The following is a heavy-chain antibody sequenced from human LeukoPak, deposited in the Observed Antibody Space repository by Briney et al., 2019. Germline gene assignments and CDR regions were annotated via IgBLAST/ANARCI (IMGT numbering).Heavy chain of an antibody. Sequence: SVKVSCTASGGTFSSYAISWVRQAPGQGLEWMGGIIPIFGTANYAQKFQGRVTITADESTSTAYMELSSLRSEDTAVYYCARSGSGWYRELFYYGMDVWGQGTTVTVSS. CDR3: ARSGSGWYRELFYYGMDV. J-gene: IGHJ6*02. D-gene: IGHD6-19*01. CDR2: IIPIFGTA. V-gene: IGHV1-69*13. CDR1: GGTFSSYA.